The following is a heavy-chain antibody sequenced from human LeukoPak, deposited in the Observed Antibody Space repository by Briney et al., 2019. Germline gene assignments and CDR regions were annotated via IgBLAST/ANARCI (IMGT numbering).Heavy chain of an antibody. CDR3: ATSYCSSTSCSDY. V-gene: IGHV4-59*12. D-gene: IGHD2-2*01. Sequence: SETLSLTCTVSGGSISSYYWSWIRQPPGKGLEWIGYIYYSGSTNYNPSLKSRVTISVDTSKNQFSLKLSSVTAADTAVYYCATSYCSSTSCSDYWGQGTLVTVSS. J-gene: IGHJ4*02. CDR2: IYYSGST. CDR1: GGSISSYY.